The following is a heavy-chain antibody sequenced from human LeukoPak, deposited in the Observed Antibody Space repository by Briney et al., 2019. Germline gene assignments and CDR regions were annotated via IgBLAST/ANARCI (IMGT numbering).Heavy chain of an antibody. CDR2: IIPVFGIA. CDR1: GSTFSNYG. Sequence: SVKVSCKASGSTFSNYGFNWVRQAPGQGLEWMGRIIPVFGIANYAQKFQGRVTITADKSTSTAYMELNSLRSEDTAVYFCARDPGVRGVIIPGASDHWGQGTLVTVSS. V-gene: IGHV1-69*04. D-gene: IGHD3-10*01. CDR3: ARDPGVRGVIIPGASDH. J-gene: IGHJ4*02.